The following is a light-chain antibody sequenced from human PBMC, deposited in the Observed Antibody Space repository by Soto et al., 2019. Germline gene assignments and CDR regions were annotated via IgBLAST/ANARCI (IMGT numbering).Light chain of an antibody. Sequence: DIQMTQSPSTLSASVGDRVTITCRASQSISSWLAWYQQKPGKAPKLLIYDASSLESGVPSRCSGSGSGTDFSLQISRTQHDDLANYHCHKYHRYYFGGGTKVDIK. CDR3: HKYHRYY. J-gene: IGKJ4*01. CDR2: DAS. CDR1: QSISSW. V-gene: IGKV1-5*01.